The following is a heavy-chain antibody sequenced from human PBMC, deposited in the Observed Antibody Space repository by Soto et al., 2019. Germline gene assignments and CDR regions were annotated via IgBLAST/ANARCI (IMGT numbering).Heavy chain of an antibody. Sequence: GESLKISCKGSGYSFTSYWIGWVRQMPGKGLEWMGIIYPGDSDTRYSPSFQGQVTISADKSISTAYLQWSSLKASDTAMYYCARVYYGSGSYYNRGFDYWGQGTLVTVSS. D-gene: IGHD3-10*01. CDR2: IYPGDSDT. CDR3: ARVYYGSGSYYNRGFDY. V-gene: IGHV5-51*01. J-gene: IGHJ4*02. CDR1: GYSFTSYW.